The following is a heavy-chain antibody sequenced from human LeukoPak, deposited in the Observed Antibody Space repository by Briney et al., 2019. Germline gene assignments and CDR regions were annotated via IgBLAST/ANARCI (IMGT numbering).Heavy chain of an antibody. Sequence: PGGSLRLSCAASGFTFSSYSMNWVRQAPGKGLEWVSSISSSSYIYYADSVKGRFTISRDNAKNSLYLQMNSLRAEDTAVYYCARDSTYCSSTSCFDYWGQGTLVTVSS. CDR1: GFTFSSYS. D-gene: IGHD2-2*01. CDR3: ARDSTYCSSTSCFDY. CDR2: ISSSSYI. J-gene: IGHJ4*02. V-gene: IGHV3-21*01.